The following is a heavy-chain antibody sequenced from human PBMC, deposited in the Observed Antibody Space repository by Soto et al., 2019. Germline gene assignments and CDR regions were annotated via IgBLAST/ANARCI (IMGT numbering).Heavy chain of an antibody. D-gene: IGHD6-13*01. CDR1: GGTFSSYT. V-gene: IGHV1-69*02. Sequence: SVKVSCKASGGTFSSYTISWVRQAPGQGLEWMGRIIPILGIANYAQKFQGRVTITADKSTSTAYMELRSLRSDDTAVYYCARTDSRPQDFDYWGQGTLVTVSS. CDR2: IIPILGIA. CDR3: ARTDSRPQDFDY. J-gene: IGHJ4*02.